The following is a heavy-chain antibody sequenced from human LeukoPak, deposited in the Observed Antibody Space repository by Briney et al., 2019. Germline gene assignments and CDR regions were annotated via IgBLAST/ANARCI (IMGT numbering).Heavy chain of an antibody. Sequence: PGGSLRLSCAASGFTFSSYAMSRVRQAPGKGLEWVSAISGSGGSTYYADSVKGRFTISRGNSKNTLYLQMNSLRAEDTAVYYCAKYRHNYYYYGMDVWGQGTTVTVSS. CDR1: GFTFSSYA. J-gene: IGHJ6*02. CDR2: ISGSGGST. CDR3: AKYRHNYYYYGMDV. V-gene: IGHV3-23*01.